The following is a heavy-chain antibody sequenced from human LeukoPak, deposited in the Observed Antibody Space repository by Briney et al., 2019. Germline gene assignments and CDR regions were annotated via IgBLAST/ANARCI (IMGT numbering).Heavy chain of an antibody. Sequence: EASVKVSCKASGYTFTGYYMHWVRQAPGQGLEWMGWINPNSGGTNYAQKFQGRVTMTRDTSISTAYMELSRLRSDDTAVYYCARVPLRPGIAAAGIGYWGQGTLVTVSS. D-gene: IGHD6-13*01. J-gene: IGHJ4*02. CDR3: ARVPLRPGIAAAGIGY. CDR2: INPNSGGT. V-gene: IGHV1-2*02. CDR1: GYTFTGYY.